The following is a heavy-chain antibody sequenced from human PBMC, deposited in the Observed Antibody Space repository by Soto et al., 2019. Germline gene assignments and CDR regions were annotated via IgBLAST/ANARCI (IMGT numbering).Heavy chain of an antibody. D-gene: IGHD6-13*01. Sequence: GYLRLSSTVSGFTLCSYWMSWVRQAPGKGLEWVANIKQDGREKYYVDSVKGRFTISRDNSKNSLYLQMNSVRAEDTAVYYCARARSLLARAAADYWGQGT. V-gene: IGHV3-7*03. J-gene: IGHJ4*02. CDR2: IKQDGREK. CDR3: ARARSLLARAAADY. CDR1: GFTLCSYW.